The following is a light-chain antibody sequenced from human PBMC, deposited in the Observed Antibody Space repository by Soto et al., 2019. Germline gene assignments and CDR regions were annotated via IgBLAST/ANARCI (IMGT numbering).Light chain of an antibody. CDR1: QSLVNTY. V-gene: IGKV3D-20*02. Sequence: EVVLTQSPGSLSLSPGDRATLSFRASQSLVNTYVAWYQQKAGQAPRLLIYDASTRATGIPDRFSGSGSGTDFTLTISSLEPEDFAVYYCQQRSSWPRITFGQGTRLEIK. CDR3: QQRSSWPRIT. CDR2: DAS. J-gene: IGKJ5*01.